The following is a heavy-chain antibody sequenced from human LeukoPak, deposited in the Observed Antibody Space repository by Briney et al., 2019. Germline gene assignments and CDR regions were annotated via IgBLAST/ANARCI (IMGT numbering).Heavy chain of an antibody. CDR1: GYTFTSYA. D-gene: IGHD2-2*01. CDR2: MNPNSGNT. CDR3: ARVVGYRLGYCSSTSCRIDY. Sequence: ASVKVSCKASGYTFTSYAVHWVRQATGQGLEWMGWMNPNSGNTGYAQKFQGRVTMTRNTSISTAYMELSSLRSEDTAVYYCARVVGYRLGYCSSTSCRIDYWGQGTLVTVSS. J-gene: IGHJ4*02. V-gene: IGHV1-8*01.